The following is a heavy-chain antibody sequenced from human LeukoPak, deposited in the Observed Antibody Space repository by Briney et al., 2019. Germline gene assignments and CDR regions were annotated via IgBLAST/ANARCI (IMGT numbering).Heavy chain of an antibody. V-gene: IGHV3-74*01. CDR1: GFTFSSYW. J-gene: IGHJ4*02. CDR3: ARRPGYCSGGSCSYLDY. CDR2: INSDGSST. D-gene: IGHD2-15*01. Sequence: GGSLRLSCAASGFTFSSYWMHWGRQAPGKGLVWVSRINSDGSSTSYADSVRGRFTISRDNAKNTLYLQMNSLRAEDTAVYYCARRPGYCSGGSCSYLDYWGQGTLVTVSS.